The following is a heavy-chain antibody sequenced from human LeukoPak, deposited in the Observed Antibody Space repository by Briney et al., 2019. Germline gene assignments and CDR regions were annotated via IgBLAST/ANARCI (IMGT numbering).Heavy chain of an antibody. CDR3: AKDKIYSYGIIDY. CDR2: IRYDGSNK. J-gene: IGHJ4*02. V-gene: IGHV3-30*02. Sequence: GGSLRLSCAASGFTFSTYGMHWVRQAPGKGLEWVAFIRYDGSNKYYADSVQGRFTISRDNSKNTLYLQMNSLRAEDIAVYYCAKDKIYSYGIIDYWGQGTLVGVSS. CDR1: GFTFSTYG. D-gene: IGHD5-18*01.